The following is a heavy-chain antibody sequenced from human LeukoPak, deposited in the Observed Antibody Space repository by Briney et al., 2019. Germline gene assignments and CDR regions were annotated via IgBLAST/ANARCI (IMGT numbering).Heavy chain of an antibody. J-gene: IGHJ4*02. CDR1: GFTFSDYY. V-gene: IGHV3-11*03. CDR2: ISSSSSYT. Sequence: GGSLRLSCAASGFTFSDYYMSWIRQAPGKGREWVSDISSSSSYTNYADSVKGRFTISRDNAKNSLYLQMNSLRAEDTAVYYCVRGGRVTTVINYWGQGTLVTVSS. CDR3: VRGGRVTTVINY. D-gene: IGHD4-17*01.